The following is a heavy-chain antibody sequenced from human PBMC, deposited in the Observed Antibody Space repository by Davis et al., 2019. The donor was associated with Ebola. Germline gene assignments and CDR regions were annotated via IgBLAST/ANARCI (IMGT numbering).Heavy chain of an antibody. CDR1: GFTFSSYA. CDR2: IWYDGSNK. D-gene: IGHD1-26*01. J-gene: IGHJ5*02. CDR3: ARDHWENWFDP. Sequence: GESLKISCAASGFTFSSYAMSWVRQAPGKGLEWVAVIWYDGSNKYYADSVKGRFTISRDNSKNTLYLQMNSLRAEDTAVYYCARDHWENWFDPWGQGTLVTVSS. V-gene: IGHV3-33*08.